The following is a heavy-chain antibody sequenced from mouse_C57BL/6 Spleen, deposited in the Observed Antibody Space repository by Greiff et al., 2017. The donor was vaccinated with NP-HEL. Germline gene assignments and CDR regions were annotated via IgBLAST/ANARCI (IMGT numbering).Heavy chain of an antibody. V-gene: IGHV2-6-1*01. Sequence: VMLVESGPGLVAPSQCLSITCTVSGFSLTSYGVHWVRQPPGKGLEWLVVIWSDGSTTYNSALKSRLSISKDNSKSQVFLKMNSLQTDDTAMYYCARHPYYSNYGAMDYWGQGTSVTVSS. CDR2: IWSDGST. D-gene: IGHD2-5*01. CDR1: GFSLTSYG. J-gene: IGHJ4*01. CDR3: ARHPYYSNYGAMDY.